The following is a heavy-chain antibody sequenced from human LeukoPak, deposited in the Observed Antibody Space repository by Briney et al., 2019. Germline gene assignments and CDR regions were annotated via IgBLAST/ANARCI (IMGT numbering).Heavy chain of an antibody. CDR2: IYYSGST. CDR3: ARRSRYAPQFDC. CDR1: GGSISSGDYY. V-gene: IGHV4-30-4*01. D-gene: IGHD6-13*01. Sequence: PSETLSLTCTVSGGSISSGDYYWSWIRQPPGKGLEWIGYIYYSGSTYCNPSLKSRVTISVDTSKNQFSLKLSSVTAADTAVYYCARRSRYAPQFDCWGQGTLVTVPS. J-gene: IGHJ4*02.